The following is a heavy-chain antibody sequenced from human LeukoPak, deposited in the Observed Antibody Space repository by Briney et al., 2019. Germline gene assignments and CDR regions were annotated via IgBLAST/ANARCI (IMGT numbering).Heavy chain of an antibody. V-gene: IGHV4-59*01. CDR3: ARGRRSSGRHDALDV. D-gene: IGHD6-25*01. J-gene: IGHJ3*01. CDR2: IDYSETT. CDR1: GGSIGTYY. Sequence: SETLSLTCSVSGGSIGTYYWTWIRHPPGKGLERIGYIDYSETTRYNRSLKSRVTISLDTSRNQFSLKLSSVTAADTAVYYCARGRRSSGRHDALDVWGQGTMVTVSS.